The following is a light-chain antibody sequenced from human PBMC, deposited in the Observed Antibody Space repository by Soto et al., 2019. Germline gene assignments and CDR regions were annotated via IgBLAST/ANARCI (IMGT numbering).Light chain of an antibody. CDR3: QQRTNWPT. CDR2: DAS. J-gene: IGKJ4*01. V-gene: IGKV3-11*01. Sequence: EIVLTQSPATLSLSPGERATLSCRASQSVRSYLAWYQQKPGQAPRVLLYDASNRATGIPARFSGSGSGTDFTLTISSLEPEDFAVYYCQQRTNWPTFGGGTKVEIK. CDR1: QSVRSY.